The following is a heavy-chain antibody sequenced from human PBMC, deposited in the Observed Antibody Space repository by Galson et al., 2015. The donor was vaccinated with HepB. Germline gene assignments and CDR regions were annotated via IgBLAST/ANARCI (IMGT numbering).Heavy chain of an antibody. D-gene: IGHD3-22*01. CDR1: GFTFGDYA. J-gene: IGHJ3*02. Sequence: SLRLSCAASGFTFGDYAMSWFRQAPGKGLEWVGFIRSKAYGGTTEYAASVKGRFTISRDDSKSIAYLQMNSLKTEDTAVYYCTRVWYYYDSSGYYYAGDNAFDIWGQGTMVTVSS. V-gene: IGHV3-49*03. CDR2: IRSKAYGGTT. CDR3: TRVWYYYDSSGYYYAGDNAFDI.